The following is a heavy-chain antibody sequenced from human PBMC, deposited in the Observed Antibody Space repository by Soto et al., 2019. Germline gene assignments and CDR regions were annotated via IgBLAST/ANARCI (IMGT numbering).Heavy chain of an antibody. Sequence: GASVKVSCKASGGTFSSYAISWVRQAPGQGLEWMGGIIPIFGTANYAQKFQGRVTITADKSTSTAYMELSSLRSEDTAVYYCARDVEWNYPHHGMDVWGQGTTVTVYS. V-gene: IGHV1-69*06. J-gene: IGHJ6*02. D-gene: IGHD1-7*01. CDR2: IIPIFGTA. CDR3: ARDVEWNYPHHGMDV. CDR1: GGTFSSYA.